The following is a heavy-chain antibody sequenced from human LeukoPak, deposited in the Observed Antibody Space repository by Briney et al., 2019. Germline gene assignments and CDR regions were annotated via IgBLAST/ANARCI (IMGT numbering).Heavy chain of an antibody. CDR2: IKQDGSEK. V-gene: IGHV3-7*01. CDR3: ARDLDTYDILTGYVS. CDR1: GFTFSSYW. J-gene: IGHJ5*02. D-gene: IGHD3-9*01. Sequence: GGSLRLSCAASGFTFSSYWMSWVRQAPGKGREWVANIKQDGSEKYYVDSVKGRFTISRDNAKNSLSLQMNSLRAEDTAVYYCARDLDTYDILTGYVSWGQGTLVTVSS.